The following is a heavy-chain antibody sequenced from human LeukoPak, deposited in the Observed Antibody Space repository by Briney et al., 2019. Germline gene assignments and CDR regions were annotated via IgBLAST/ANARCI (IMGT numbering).Heavy chain of an antibody. CDR2: IYYSGST. Sequence: SETLSLTCTVSGGSISTYYWSSVRQPPRKGLEWVGYIYYSGSTNNHPSLKSRVTISVDTSKKQFSLKLSSVTAADTAVYYCARVSGAGYDGRGVFDYWGQGTLVTVSS. J-gene: IGHJ4*02. CDR3: ARVSGAGYDGRGVFDY. D-gene: IGHD2-8*02. V-gene: IGHV4-59*01. CDR1: GGSISTYY.